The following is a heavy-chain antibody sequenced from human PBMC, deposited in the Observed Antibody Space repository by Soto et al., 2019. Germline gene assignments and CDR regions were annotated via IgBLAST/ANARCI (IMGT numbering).Heavy chain of an antibody. CDR2: IIPILGIA. D-gene: IGHD6-6*01. J-gene: IGHJ4*02. V-gene: IGHV1-69*02. CDR1: GGTFSSYT. Sequence: ASVKVSCKASGGTFSSYTISWVRQAPGQGLEWMGRIIPILGIANYAQKFQGRVTITADKSTSTAYMELSSLRSEDTAVYYCARSIYSSSSQYYFDYWGQGTLVTVSS. CDR3: ARSIYSSSSQYYFDY.